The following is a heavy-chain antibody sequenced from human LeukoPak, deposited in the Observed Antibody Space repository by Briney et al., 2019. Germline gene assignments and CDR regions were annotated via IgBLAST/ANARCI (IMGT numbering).Heavy chain of an antibody. V-gene: IGHV3-21*01. Sequence: GGSLRLSCAASGFTFSSYSMNWVRQAPGKGLEWVSSISSSSSYIYYADSVKGRFTISRDNAKNSLYLQMNSLRAEDTAVYYCASRPNYDILTGSLPYWGQGTLVTVSS. CDR1: GFTFSSYS. D-gene: IGHD3-9*01. CDR2: ISSSSSYI. J-gene: IGHJ4*02. CDR3: ASRPNYDILTGSLPY.